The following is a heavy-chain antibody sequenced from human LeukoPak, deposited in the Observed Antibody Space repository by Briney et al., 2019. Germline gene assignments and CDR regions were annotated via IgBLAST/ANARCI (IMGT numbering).Heavy chain of an antibody. Sequence: SETLSLTCAVSGYSISSGYYWGWIRQPPGKGLEWIGSIYHSGGTYYNPSLKSRVTISVDTSKNQFSLKLSSVTAADTAVYYCARIVLLWFGESYYMDVWGKGTTVTVSS. J-gene: IGHJ6*03. CDR2: IYHSGGT. V-gene: IGHV4-38-2*01. D-gene: IGHD3-10*01. CDR3: ARIVLLWFGESYYMDV. CDR1: GYSISSGYY.